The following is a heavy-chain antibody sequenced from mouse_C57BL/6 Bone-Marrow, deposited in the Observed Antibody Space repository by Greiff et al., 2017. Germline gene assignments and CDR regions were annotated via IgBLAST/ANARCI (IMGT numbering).Heavy chain of an antibody. CDR1: GYSITNGNHW. J-gene: IGHJ2*01. CDR2: IRSSGST. Sequence: EVQLVESGPALVKPSQTVSLTCTVTGYSITNGNHWWNWIRQVSGSKLEWIGYIRSSGSTDSNPSLKSRISITRDTSKNQLFLQLNSMTTEAIATYYYSRDSDYDDYFDYWGQGTTLTVSS. V-gene: IGHV3-4*01. CDR3: SRDSDYDDYFDY. D-gene: IGHD2-13*01.